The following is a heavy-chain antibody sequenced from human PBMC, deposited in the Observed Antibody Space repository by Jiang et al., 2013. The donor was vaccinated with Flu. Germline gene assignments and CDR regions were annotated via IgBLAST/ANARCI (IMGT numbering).Heavy chain of an antibody. J-gene: IGHJ6*02. Sequence: VQLVESGGGLVKPGGSLRLSCAASGFTFSSYSMNWVRQAPGKGLEWVSSISSSSSYIYYADSVKGRFTISRDNAKNSLYLQMNSLRAEDTAVYYCARAKYSQQLVPGYYYGMDVWGQGTTVTVSS. CDR3: ARAKYSQQLVPGYYYGMDV. V-gene: IGHV3-21*01. CDR1: GFTFSSYS. CDR2: ISSSSSYI. D-gene: IGHD6-13*01.